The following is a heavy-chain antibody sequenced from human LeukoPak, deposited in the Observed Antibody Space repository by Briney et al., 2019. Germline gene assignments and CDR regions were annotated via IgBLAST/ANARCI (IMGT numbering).Heavy chain of an antibody. CDR1: GGSISSSSYY. V-gene: IGHV4-39*07. CDR2: IYYSGST. J-gene: IGHJ4*02. Sequence: SETLSLTCTVSGGSISSSSYYWGWIRQPPGKGLEWIGSIYYSGSTYYNPSLKSRVTISVDTSKNQFSLKLSSVTAADTAVYYCARGGGLDSADYWGQGTLVTVSS. CDR3: ARGGGLDSADY. D-gene: IGHD3-10*01.